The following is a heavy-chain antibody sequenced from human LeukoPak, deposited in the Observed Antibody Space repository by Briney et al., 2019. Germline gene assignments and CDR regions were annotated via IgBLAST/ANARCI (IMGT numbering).Heavy chain of an antibody. V-gene: IGHV1-46*01. CDR1: GYTFTAHY. CDR3: ARKAPHDTSGWYFDL. D-gene: IGHD3-22*01. J-gene: IGHJ2*01. Sequence: GASVKVSCKASGYTFTAHYIHWVRQAPGQGLEWMGIINPGDGGASYAQKFQGRLTMSRDTSTSTLYMEVSSLRSEDTAIYYCARKAPHDTSGWYFDLWGRGTLVTVSS. CDR2: INPGDGGA.